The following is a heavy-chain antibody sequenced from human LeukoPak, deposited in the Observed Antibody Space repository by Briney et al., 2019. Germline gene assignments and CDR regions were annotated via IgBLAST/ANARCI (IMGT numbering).Heavy chain of an antibody. V-gene: IGHV7-4-1*04. Sequence: ASVKVSCKASGYTFSSCAINWVRQAPGQGLEYMGWIDTNTGSPTFAQGFAGRYVFSLDTSVSMAYLQISSLKAEDTAVYYCALHLSDSSGYFSYWGQGALVTVSS. CDR3: ALHLSDSSGYFSY. D-gene: IGHD3-22*01. CDR2: IDTNTGSP. CDR1: GYTFSSCA. J-gene: IGHJ4*02.